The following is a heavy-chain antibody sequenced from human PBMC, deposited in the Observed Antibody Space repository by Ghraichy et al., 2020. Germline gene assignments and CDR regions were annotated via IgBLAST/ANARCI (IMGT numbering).Heavy chain of an antibody. Sequence: SETLSLTCTVSGGSISSGGYYWSWIRQHPGKGLEWIGYIYYSGSTYYNPSLKSRVTISVDTSKNQFSLKLSSVTAADTAVYYCAREGGYDFWSGSIAFDIWGQGTMVTVSS. CDR3: AREGGYDFWSGSIAFDI. CDR2: IYYSGST. J-gene: IGHJ3*02. D-gene: IGHD3-3*01. CDR1: GGSISSGGYY. V-gene: IGHV4-31*03.